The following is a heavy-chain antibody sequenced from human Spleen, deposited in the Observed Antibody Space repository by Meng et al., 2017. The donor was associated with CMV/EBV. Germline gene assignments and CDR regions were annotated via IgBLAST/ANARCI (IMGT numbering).Heavy chain of an antibody. CDR1: GGSFSGYY. V-gene: IGHV4-34*01. CDR2: INHSGST. Sequence: QVPLQQWGAGLLKPSATLSLTFAVYGGSFSGYYWSWIRQPPGKGLEWIGEINHSGSTNYNPSLKSRVTISVDTSKNQFSLKLSSVTAADTAVYYCARVRAISSGWYGLVDYWGQGTLVTVSS. CDR3: ARVRAISSGWYGLVDY. J-gene: IGHJ4*02. D-gene: IGHD6-19*01.